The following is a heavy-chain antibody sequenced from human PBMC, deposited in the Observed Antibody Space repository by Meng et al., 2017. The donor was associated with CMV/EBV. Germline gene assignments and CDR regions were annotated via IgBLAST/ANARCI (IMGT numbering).Heavy chain of an antibody. J-gene: IGHJ5*02. CDR2: INPSGGST. Sequence: QVQLVESGGGVKKPGASVKVSCKASGYTFTSYSMHWVRQAPGQGLEWMGIINPSGGSTSYAQKFQGRVTMTRDTSTSTVYMELSSLRSEDTAVYYCAREEGIAARSDWFDPWGQGTLVTVSS. D-gene: IGHD6-6*01. CDR3: AREEGIAARSDWFDP. CDR1: GYTFTSYS. V-gene: IGHV1-46*01.